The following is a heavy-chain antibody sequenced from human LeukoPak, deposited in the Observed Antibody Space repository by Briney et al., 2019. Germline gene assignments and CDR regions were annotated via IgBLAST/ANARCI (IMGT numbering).Heavy chain of an antibody. D-gene: IGHD3-10*01. J-gene: IGHJ3*01. CDR3: VRAPSGLIKGSYDF. Sequence: VRQAPXXGLQWVSSISVGDTNKHYADSVKGRFTISRDSSRNTLYLQMNSLRAEDTAIYYCVRAPSGLIKGSYDFWGQGTLVTVAS. V-gene: IGHV3-23*01. CDR2: ISVGDTNK.